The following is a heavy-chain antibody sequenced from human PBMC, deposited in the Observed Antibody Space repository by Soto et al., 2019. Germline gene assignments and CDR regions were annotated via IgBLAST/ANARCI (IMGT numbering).Heavy chain of an antibody. D-gene: IGHD6-19*01. Sequence: QVQLEQSGGEVKQPGSSVRVSCKTSGGTFSTYAINWVRQAPGQGLEWMGAIIPLFGTADYSQKFQGRVTITADESTSTAYMELSSLRFDDTAVYFCARPKGTYSSGYYYFDFWGQGPRVTVSS. J-gene: IGHJ4*02. V-gene: IGHV1-69*01. CDR2: IIPLFGTA. CDR3: ARPKGTYSSGYYYFDF. CDR1: GGTFSTYA.